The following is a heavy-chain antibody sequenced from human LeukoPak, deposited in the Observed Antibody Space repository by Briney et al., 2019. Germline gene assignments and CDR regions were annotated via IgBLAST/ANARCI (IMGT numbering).Heavy chain of an antibody. Sequence: GGSLRLSCAASGFTFGNAWMSWVRQAPGKGLEWVGRIKSKTDGGTTDYAAPVKGRFTISRDDSKNTLYLQMNSLKTEDTAVYYCTTRIVATISVEMGTIIPGDYWGQGTLVTVSS. V-gene: IGHV3-15*01. D-gene: IGHD5-12*01. CDR2: IKSKTDGGTT. CDR3: TTRIVATISVEMGTIIPGDY. J-gene: IGHJ4*02. CDR1: GFTFGNAW.